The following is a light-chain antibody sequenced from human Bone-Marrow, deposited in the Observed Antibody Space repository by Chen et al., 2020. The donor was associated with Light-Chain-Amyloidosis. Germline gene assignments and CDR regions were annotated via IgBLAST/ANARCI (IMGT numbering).Light chain of an antibody. J-gene: IGLJ3*02. Sequence: SYVLTQPSSVSVAPGQTATIACGGNNIGSTSVHWYQQTPGQAPLLVVYDDSARPSGIPERWSGSNSGNTATLTMSRVEAGDEADYYCQVWDRSSDRPVFGGGTKLTVL. CDR2: DDS. CDR3: QVWDRSSDRPV. CDR1: NIGSTS. V-gene: IGLV3-21*02.